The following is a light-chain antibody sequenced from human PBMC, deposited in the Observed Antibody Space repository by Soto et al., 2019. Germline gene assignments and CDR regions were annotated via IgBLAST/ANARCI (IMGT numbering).Light chain of an antibody. CDR3: QQYNKGPPEIT. J-gene: IGKJ5*01. Sequence: EIVMTQSPATLSVSPGERATLSCRASQSVSSNLAWYQQKPGQAPRLLIYGASTRATAIPARFSGSGAGTELTLIISSLQSEDYAVYLGQQYNKGPPEITFGQGTRLEIK. CDR1: QSVSSN. V-gene: IGKV3-15*01. CDR2: GAS.